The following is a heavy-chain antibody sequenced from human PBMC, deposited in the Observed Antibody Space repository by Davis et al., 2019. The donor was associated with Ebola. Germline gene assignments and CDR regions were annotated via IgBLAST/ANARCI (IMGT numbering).Heavy chain of an antibody. CDR1: GYTFTTYS. V-gene: IGHV1-18*01. CDR3: ARGGGSYSADY. CDR2: ISPYNGNT. J-gene: IGHJ4*02. D-gene: IGHD1-26*01. Sequence: AASVKVSCKASGYTFTTYSIAWVRQVPGQGLEWVGWISPYNGNTNYAQKLQGRVTMTTDTSTSTAYMELRSLRSDDTAVYYCARGGGSYSADYWGQGTLVTVSS.